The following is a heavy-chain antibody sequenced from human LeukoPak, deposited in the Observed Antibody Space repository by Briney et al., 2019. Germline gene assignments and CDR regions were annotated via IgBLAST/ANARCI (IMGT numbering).Heavy chain of an antibody. CDR1: GGSISSYY. D-gene: IGHD3-22*01. CDR3: ARSEVYYYGSSGYYPKYFQH. J-gene: IGHJ1*01. Sequence: KPSETLSLTCTVSGGSISSYYWSWIRQPPGKGLEWTGYIYYSGSTNYNPSLKSRVTISVDTSKNQFSLKLSSVTAADTAVYYCARSEVYYYGSSGYYPKYFQHWAQGTLVTVSS. V-gene: IGHV4-59*01. CDR2: IYYSGST.